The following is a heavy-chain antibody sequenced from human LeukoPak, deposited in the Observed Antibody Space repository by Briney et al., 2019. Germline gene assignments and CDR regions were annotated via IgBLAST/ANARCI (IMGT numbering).Heavy chain of an antibody. J-gene: IGHJ4*01. CDR3: ARDLSARVTLRLLRYFDY. V-gene: IGHV4-38-2*02. CDR2: IYHSGST. CDR1: GYSISSGYY. D-gene: IGHD5-18*01. Sequence: PSETLSLTCTVSGYSISSGYYWGWIRQPPGKGLEWIGSIYHSGSTYYNPSLKSRVTISVDTSKNQFSLKLSSVTAADTAVYYCARDLSARVTLRLLRYFDYWGQGTLVTVSS.